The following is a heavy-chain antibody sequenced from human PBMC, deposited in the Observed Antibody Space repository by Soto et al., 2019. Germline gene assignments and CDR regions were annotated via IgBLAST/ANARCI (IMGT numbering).Heavy chain of an antibody. Sequence: PGGSLRLSCAASGFTFSSYGMHWVRQAPGKGLEWVAVIWYDGSNKYYADSVKGRFTISRDNSKNTLYLQMNSLRAEDTAVYYCARAATIFGVVTLTPWGQGTLVTVSS. V-gene: IGHV3-33*01. CDR3: ARAATIFGVVTLTP. J-gene: IGHJ5*02. CDR2: IWYDGSNK. CDR1: GFTFSSYG. D-gene: IGHD3-3*01.